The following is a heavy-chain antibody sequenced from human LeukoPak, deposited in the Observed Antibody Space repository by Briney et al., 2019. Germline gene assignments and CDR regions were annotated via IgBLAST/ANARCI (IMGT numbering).Heavy chain of an antibody. D-gene: IGHD3-10*01. CDR1: GSTFTSYD. CDR3: ARGRNPRIYYGSGSMIRWFDP. J-gene: IGHJ5*02. Sequence: ASVKVSCKASGSTFTSYDINWVRQATGQGLEWMGWMNPNSGNTGYAQKFQGRVTITRNTSISTAYMELSSLRSEDTAVYYCARGRNPRIYYGSGSMIRWFDPWGQGTLVTVSS. CDR2: MNPNSGNT. V-gene: IGHV1-8*03.